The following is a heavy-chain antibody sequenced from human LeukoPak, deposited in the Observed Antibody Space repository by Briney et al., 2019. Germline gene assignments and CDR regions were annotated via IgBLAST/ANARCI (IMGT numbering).Heavy chain of an antibody. CDR1: GYTFTSYD. Sequence: ASVKVSCKASGYTFTSYDINWVRQAPGQGLEWMGWTNPNSGGTNYAQKFQGRVTMTRDTSISTAYMELSRLRSDDTAVYYCARDRTYGSGVYYMDVWGKGTTVTISS. J-gene: IGHJ6*03. D-gene: IGHD3-10*01. CDR3: ARDRTYGSGVYYMDV. V-gene: IGHV1-2*02. CDR2: TNPNSGGT.